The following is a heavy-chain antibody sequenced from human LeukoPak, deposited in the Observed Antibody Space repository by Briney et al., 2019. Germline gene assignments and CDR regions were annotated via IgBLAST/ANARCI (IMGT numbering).Heavy chain of an antibody. D-gene: IGHD6-13*01. J-gene: IGHJ4*02. V-gene: IGHV1-46*01. CDR1: GYTFTRYY. CDR2: ITTSGGST. CDR3: ARVRTIAAVGPDFDY. Sequence: ASVKVCCKASGYTFTRYYMHWVRQAPGQGLEWMGIITTSGGSTSYAQNFQGRVTMTRDTSTSTVYMELTSLGSEDTAVYYCARVRTIAAVGPDFDYWGQGTLVTVSS.